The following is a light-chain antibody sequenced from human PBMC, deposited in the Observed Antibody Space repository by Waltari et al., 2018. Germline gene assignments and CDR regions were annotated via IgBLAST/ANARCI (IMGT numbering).Light chain of an antibody. V-gene: IGLV1-51*02. CDR1: SSNIGINY. J-gene: IGLJ2*01. CDR2: ENN. Sequence: QSVLTQPPSVSAAPGQKVTISCSGGSSNIGINYVSWYQQLPGTAPKLLIYENNKRPPGIPDRFSGSKSGTSATLGITGLQTGDESDYYCGTWDSSLRAVVFGGGTKLTVL. CDR3: GTWDSSLRAVV.